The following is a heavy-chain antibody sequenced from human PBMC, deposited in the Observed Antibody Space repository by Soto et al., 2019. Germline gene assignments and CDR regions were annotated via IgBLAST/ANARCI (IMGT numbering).Heavy chain of an antibody. V-gene: IGHV4-59*01. J-gene: IGHJ5*02. CDR2: MYLSGTT. CDR3: ARIHGGSWCIDP. Sequence: PSETLSLTCTVSGDPLTSFYWTWIRQSPEKGLEWIGYMYLSGTTNYNPSFRSRVTMSVDTSKNQFSLTLTSVTVADTAVYYCARIHGGSWCIDPWGPGTLVTVSS. CDR1: GDPLTSFY. D-gene: IGHD2-8*01.